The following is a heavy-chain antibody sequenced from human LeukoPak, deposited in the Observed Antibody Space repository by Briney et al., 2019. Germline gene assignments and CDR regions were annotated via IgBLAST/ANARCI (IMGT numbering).Heavy chain of an antibody. CDR1: GFDFSTQW. CDR3: AKGGRGYSEESDY. J-gene: IGHJ4*02. CDR2: ISGSGGST. D-gene: IGHD5-18*01. Sequence: PGGSLRLSCAASGFDFSTQWMSWVRQAPGKGLEWVSAISGSGGSTYYADSVKGRFTISRDNSKNTLYLQMNSLRAEDTAVYYCAKGGRGYSEESDYWGQGTLVTVSS. V-gene: IGHV3-23*01.